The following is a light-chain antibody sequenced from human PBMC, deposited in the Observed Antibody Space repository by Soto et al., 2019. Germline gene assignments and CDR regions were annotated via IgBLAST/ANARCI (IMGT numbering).Light chain of an antibody. Sequence: EIVLTQSPATLSLSPGERATLSCRASQSVSSFLAWYQQKSGQTPRLLIYDASNRATGIPARFSGSGSGTDFTLTISSLEPEDFATYYCQHQSNWLGTFGPGTKVDIK. CDR1: QSVSSF. CDR2: DAS. CDR3: QHQSNWLGT. J-gene: IGKJ3*01. V-gene: IGKV3-11*01.